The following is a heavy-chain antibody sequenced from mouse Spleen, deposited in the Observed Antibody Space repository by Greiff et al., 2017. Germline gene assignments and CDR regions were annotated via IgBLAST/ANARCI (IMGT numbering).Heavy chain of an antibody. CDR2: ISDGGSYT. J-gene: IGHJ4*01. D-gene: IGHD1-1*01. Sequence: EVQLVESGGGLVKPGGSLKLSCAASGFTFSDYYMYWVRQTPEKRLEWVATISDGGSYTYYPDSVKGRFTISRDNAKNNLYLQMSSLKSEDTAMYYCARGYYYGSGYKSAMDYWGQGTSVTVSS. CDR3: ARGYYYGSGYKSAMDY. CDR1: GFTFSDYY. V-gene: IGHV5-4*02.